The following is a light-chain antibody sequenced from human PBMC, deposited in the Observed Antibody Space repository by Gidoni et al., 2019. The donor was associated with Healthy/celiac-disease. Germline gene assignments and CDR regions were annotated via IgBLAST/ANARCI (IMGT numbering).Light chain of an antibody. CDR1: QCLSSY. CDR2: AAS. V-gene: IGKV1-9*01. CDR3: QKLNSYPRT. J-gene: IGKJ1*01. Sequence: IQLTQSPSSLSASVGDRFTITFRASQCLSSYLAWYHQKPGKDPKLLIYAASTLQSGVPPRLSGSGSGKDFTLKIRSLQPEEFATYYCQKLNSYPRTFGQGTKVEIK.